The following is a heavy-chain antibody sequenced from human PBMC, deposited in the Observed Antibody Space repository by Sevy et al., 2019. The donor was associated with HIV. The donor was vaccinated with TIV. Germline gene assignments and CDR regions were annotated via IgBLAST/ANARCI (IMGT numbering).Heavy chain of an antibody. D-gene: IGHD1-7*01. CDR2: LKNTALGGTL. Sequence: GGSLRLSCTTSGFTFGDFAMSWVRQAPRKGLEWVAFLKNTALGGTLDHAASVKGRFTISRDDSKGIAYLQMNDLKIKDTGVYYCRRGNYSQSIFDYWVRGALVTVSS. CDR3: RRGNYSQSIFDY. V-gene: IGHV3-49*04. J-gene: IGHJ4*02. CDR1: GFTFGDFA.